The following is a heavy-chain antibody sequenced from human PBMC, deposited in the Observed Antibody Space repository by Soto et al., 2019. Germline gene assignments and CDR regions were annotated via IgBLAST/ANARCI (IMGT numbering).Heavy chain of an antibody. CDR2: FIPIFSTP. J-gene: IGHJ5*02. CDR3: ARPIQYYFDTSAQSAWFDP. V-gene: IGHV1-69*13. CDR1: GGTFGSYA. Sequence: SVKVSCKTSGGTFGSYAISWVRQAPGQGLEWIGGFIPIFSTPNYAQKFQGRVTITADESTSTAYMELSSLRSEDTAVFYCARPIQYYFDTSAQSAWFDPWGQGTLVTVSS. D-gene: IGHD3-22*01.